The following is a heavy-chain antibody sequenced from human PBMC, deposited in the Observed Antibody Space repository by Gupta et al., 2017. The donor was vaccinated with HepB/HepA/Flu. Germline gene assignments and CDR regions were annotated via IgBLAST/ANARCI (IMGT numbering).Heavy chain of an antibody. CDR3: GREGGDGGATITMVRGPYLRDWFDP. CDR2: INSDGSST. Sequence: GESGGGLVQPGGSLRLSCAASGFTFSSYWMHWVRQAPGKGLVWVSRINSDGSSTSYADSVKGRFTISRDNAKNTLYLQMNSLRAEDTAVYYCGREGGDGGATITMVRGPYLRDWFDPWGQGTLVTVSS. J-gene: IGHJ5*02. V-gene: IGHV3-74*01. CDR1: GFTFSSYW. D-gene: IGHD3-10*01.